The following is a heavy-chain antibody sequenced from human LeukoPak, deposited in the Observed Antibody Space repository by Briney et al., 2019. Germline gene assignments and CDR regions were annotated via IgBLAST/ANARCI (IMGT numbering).Heavy chain of an antibody. Sequence: PGGSLRLSCAASGFTFSSYAMSWVRQAPGKGREWVSAIIGSGGGTYYADSAKGRFTISRDNSKSTLYLQRNGLRAEDTAVYYYAKDKAPGYSGPYDYYGMDVWGQGTTVTVSS. CDR1: GFTFSSYA. V-gene: IGHV3-23*01. CDR2: IIGSGGGT. CDR3: AKDKAPGYSGPYDYYGMDV. D-gene: IGHD4-23*01. J-gene: IGHJ6*02.